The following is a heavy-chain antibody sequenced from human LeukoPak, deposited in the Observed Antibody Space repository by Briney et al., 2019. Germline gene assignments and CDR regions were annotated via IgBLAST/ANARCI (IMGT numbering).Heavy chain of an antibody. D-gene: IGHD3-22*01. Sequence: ASVKVSCKASGYTFTSYGISWVRQAPGQGLEWMGWISAYNGNTNYAQKLQGRVTMTTDTSTSTAYMELRSLRSDDTAVYYCGRDWAQYYYDSSGSDYWGQGTLVTVSS. V-gene: IGHV1-18*01. CDR3: GRDWAQYYYDSSGSDY. CDR1: GYTFTSYG. CDR2: ISAYNGNT. J-gene: IGHJ4*02.